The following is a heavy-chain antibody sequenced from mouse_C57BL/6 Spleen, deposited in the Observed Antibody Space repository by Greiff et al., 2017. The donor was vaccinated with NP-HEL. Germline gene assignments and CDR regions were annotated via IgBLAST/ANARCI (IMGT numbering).Heavy chain of an antibody. V-gene: IGHV1-19*01. Sequence: VQLQQSGPVLVKPGASVKMSCKASGYTFTDYYMNWVKQSHGKSLEWIGVINPYNGGTSYNQKFKGKATLTVDKSSSTAYMELNSLTSEDSAVYYCARQAAQSPYYFDYWGQGTTLTVSS. CDR2: INPYNGGT. D-gene: IGHD6-1*01. J-gene: IGHJ2*01. CDR3: ARQAAQSPYYFDY. CDR1: GYTFTDYY.